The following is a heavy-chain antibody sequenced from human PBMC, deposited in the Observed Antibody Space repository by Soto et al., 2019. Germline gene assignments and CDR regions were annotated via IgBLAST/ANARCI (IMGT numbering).Heavy chain of an antibody. J-gene: IGHJ4*02. V-gene: IGHV1-69*08. CDR2: IIPILGIA. D-gene: IGHD3-22*01. CDR3: ARDPGRDYYDSSGYYY. CDR1: GGTFSSYT. Sequence: QVQLVQSAAEVKKPGSSVKVSSKASGGTFSSYTISWVRQAPGQGLEWMGRIIPILGIANYAQKFQGRVTITADKSTSTAYMELSSLRSEDTAVYYCARDPGRDYYDSSGYYYWGQGTLVTVSS.